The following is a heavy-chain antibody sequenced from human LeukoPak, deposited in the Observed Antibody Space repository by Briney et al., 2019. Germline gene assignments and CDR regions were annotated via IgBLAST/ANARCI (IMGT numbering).Heavy chain of an antibody. D-gene: IGHD3-10*01. CDR3: ARRVLLWFGESQYYFDY. CDR1: GGSISNSDYY. V-gene: IGHV4-39*01. Sequence: SETLSLTCTVSGGSISNSDYYWGWIRQPPGKGLEWIGCIYYRGSAYYNPSLESRLTLSIDTSKNQFSLRLSSVTAGDTAIYYCARRVLLWFGESQYYFDYWGQGTLVSVSS. CDR2: IYYRGSA. J-gene: IGHJ4*02.